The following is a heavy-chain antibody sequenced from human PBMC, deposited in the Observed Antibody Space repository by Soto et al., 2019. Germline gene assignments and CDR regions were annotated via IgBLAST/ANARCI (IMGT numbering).Heavy chain of an antibody. V-gene: IGHV4-59*08. CDR1: GGSISSYY. CDR2: IYYSGST. D-gene: IGHD2-2*01. J-gene: IGHJ5*02. CDR3: ARHHCSSTSCYFRWFDP. Sequence: SETLSLTCTVSGGSISSYYWSWIRQPPGKGLEWIGYIYYSGSTNYNPSLKSRVTISVDTSKNQFSMKLSSVTAADTAVYYCARHHCSSTSCYFRWFDPWGQGTLVTVSS.